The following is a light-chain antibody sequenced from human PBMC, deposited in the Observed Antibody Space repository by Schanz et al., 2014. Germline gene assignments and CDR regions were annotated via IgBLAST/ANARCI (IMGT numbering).Light chain of an antibody. CDR2: DVS. V-gene: IGLV1-51*01. CDR3: CSLTSTSTWV. CDR1: SSNIGNNY. Sequence: QSVLTQPPSVSAAPGQKVTISCSGSSSNIGNNYVSWYQQLPGTAPKLMIYDVSNRPSGVSNRFSGSKSGNTAFLTITGLQAGDEADYHCCSLTSTSTWVFGGGTKLTVL. J-gene: IGLJ3*02.